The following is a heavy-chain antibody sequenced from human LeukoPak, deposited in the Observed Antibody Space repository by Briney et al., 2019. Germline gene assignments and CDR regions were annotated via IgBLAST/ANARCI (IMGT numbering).Heavy chain of an antibody. D-gene: IGHD5-18*01. Sequence: SVNVSCKSSIGTFSSYAISCVRQAPRQGLEWMGGIIPIFGTANYAQKFQGRLTITADKSTSTAYMELSSLRSEDTAVYYCARVVDTAMVHYFDYWGQGTLVTVSS. CDR1: IGTFSSYA. CDR3: ARVVDTAMVHYFDY. V-gene: IGHV1-69*06. J-gene: IGHJ4*02. CDR2: IIPIFGTA.